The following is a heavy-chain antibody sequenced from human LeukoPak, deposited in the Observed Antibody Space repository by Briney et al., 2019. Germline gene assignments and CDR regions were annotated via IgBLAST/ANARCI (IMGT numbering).Heavy chain of an antibody. J-gene: IGHJ4*02. CDR2: IYYSGST. CDR3: ASLRERSYYARGFDY. V-gene: IGHV4-39*01. D-gene: IGHD1-26*01. CDR1: GGSISSSSYY. Sequence: SETLSLTCTVSGGSISSSSYYWGWIRQPPGKGLEWIGSIYYSGSTYDNPSLKSRVTISVDTSKSQFSLRLSSVTAAGTAVYYCASLRERSYYARGFDYWGQGILVTVSS.